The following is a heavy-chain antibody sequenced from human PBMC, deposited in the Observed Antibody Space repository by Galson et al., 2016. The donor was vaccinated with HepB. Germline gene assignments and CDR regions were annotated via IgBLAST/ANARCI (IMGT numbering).Heavy chain of an antibody. V-gene: IGHV3-7*03. Sequence: SLRLSCAASGFRFSSLWMSWVRQAPGKGLEWVALINQDGSVKHYVDSVKGRFIVSRDNAKNSLYLQMDSLRAEDTALYYCLRDTGLGSPDYWDQGTLVTVSS. CDR1: GFRFSSLW. CDR3: LRDTGLGSPDY. J-gene: IGHJ4*02. CDR2: INQDGSVK. D-gene: IGHD1-14*01.